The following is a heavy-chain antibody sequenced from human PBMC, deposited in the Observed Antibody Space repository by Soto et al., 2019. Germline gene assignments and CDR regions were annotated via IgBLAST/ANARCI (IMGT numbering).Heavy chain of an antibody. CDR3: AKDRDNSGYYYRNY. D-gene: IGHD3-22*01. J-gene: IGHJ4*02. Sequence: GGSLRLSCAASGLTFSSYAMSWVRQAPGKGLEWVSAISGSGGSTYYADSVKGRFTISRDNSKNTLYLQINSLRAEDTAVYYCAKDRDNSGYYYRNYWGQGTLVTVSS. CDR1: GLTFSSYA. CDR2: ISGSGGST. V-gene: IGHV3-23*01.